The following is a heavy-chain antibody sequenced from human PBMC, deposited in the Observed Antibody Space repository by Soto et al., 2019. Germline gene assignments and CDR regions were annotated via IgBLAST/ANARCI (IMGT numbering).Heavy chain of an antibody. J-gene: IGHJ5*02. Sequence: GASVKVSCKASGGTFSSYAISWVRQAPGQGLEWMGGIIPIFGTANYAQKFQGRVTITADESTSTAYMELSSLRSEDTAVYYCARLIAVAGKNWFDPWGQGTLVTVSS. D-gene: IGHD6-19*01. V-gene: IGHV1-69*13. CDR1: GGTFSSYA. CDR3: ARLIAVAGKNWFDP. CDR2: IIPIFGTA.